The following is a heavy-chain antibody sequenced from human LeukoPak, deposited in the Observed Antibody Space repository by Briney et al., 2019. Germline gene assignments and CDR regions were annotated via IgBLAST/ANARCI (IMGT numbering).Heavy chain of an antibody. D-gene: IGHD3-3*01. J-gene: IGHJ5*02. CDR1: GGTFSIYA. V-gene: IGHV1-69*01. CDR3: ARDVGVLRFLEWLSMEEWFDP. CDR2: NIPIFGTA. Sequence: SVNVSCRASGGTFSIYAISWVRQAPGQGLEWMGENIPIFGTANYAQKFRGRVTITADESTSTAYMGLSSVRSQDTPVYFCARDVGVLRFLEWLSMEEWFDPWGQGTLVTVSS.